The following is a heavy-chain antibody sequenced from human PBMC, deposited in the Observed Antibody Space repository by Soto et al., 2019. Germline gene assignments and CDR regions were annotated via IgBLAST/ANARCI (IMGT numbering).Heavy chain of an antibody. CDR2: ILYSGST. D-gene: IGHD2-8*01. J-gene: IGHJ4*02. CDR3: ERLHYCTNGLCSRYSEPYDY. Sequence: SETLSLTCTLSGGSLISGDYYWSWIRQHPGKGLEWIGYILYSGSTHYDPSIKSQVTIQVATSKNQFALTLSSVTAADTSIYSCERLHYCTNGLCSRYSEPYDYWGQGTLVTVSS. V-gene: IGHV4-31*01. CDR1: GGSLISGDYY.